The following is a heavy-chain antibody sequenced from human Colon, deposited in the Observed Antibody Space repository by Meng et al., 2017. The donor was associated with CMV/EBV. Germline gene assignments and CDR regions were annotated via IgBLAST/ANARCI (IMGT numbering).Heavy chain of an antibody. Sequence: VQLVQSGAGVTRPGDSEKVYFKAYGYTFKFSSMHWVRQAPGQGPEWMGIFEPRGDSKNYVQIFQGRLKLKEYRSKTTMYLELTGVRSEDTAVYYCAIDNSDWSKAFWGQGTLVTVSS. CDR3: AIDNSDWSKAF. V-gene: IGHV1-46*02. CDR2: FEPRGDSK. D-gene: IGHD6-19*01. CDR1: GYTFKFSS. J-gene: IGHJ4*02.